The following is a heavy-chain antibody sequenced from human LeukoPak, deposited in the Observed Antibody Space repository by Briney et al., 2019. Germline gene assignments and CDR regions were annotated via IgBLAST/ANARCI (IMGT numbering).Heavy chain of an antibody. CDR1: GYTFTDYY. CDR3: ARALPRGIAAAGSFDY. J-gene: IGHJ4*02. Sequence: ASVKVSCKASGYTFTDYYIHWVRQAPRQGLEWMGWINPNSGGTNHAQNFQGRVTMTRDTFISTAYMELSRLTSDDTAVYYCARALPRGIAAAGSFDYWGQGPLVTVSS. CDR2: INPNSGGT. V-gene: IGHV1-2*02. D-gene: IGHD6-13*01.